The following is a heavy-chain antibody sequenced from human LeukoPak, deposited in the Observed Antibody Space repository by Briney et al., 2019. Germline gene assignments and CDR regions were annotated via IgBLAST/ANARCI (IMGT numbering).Heavy chain of an antibody. CDR1: GFTFSSYA. D-gene: IGHD3-22*01. Sequence: PPGRSLRLSCAASGFTFSSYAMHWVRQAPGKGLEWVAVISCDGSNKYYADSVKGRFTISRDNSKNTLYLQMNSLRAEDTAVYYCARDTIVVVDSGDGMDVWGQGTTVTVSS. J-gene: IGHJ6*02. CDR3: ARDTIVVVDSGDGMDV. CDR2: ISCDGSNK. V-gene: IGHV3-30-3*01.